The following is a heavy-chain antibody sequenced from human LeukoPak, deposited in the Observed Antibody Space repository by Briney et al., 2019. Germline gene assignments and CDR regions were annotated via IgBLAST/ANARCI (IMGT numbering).Heavy chain of an antibody. D-gene: IGHD5-24*01. V-gene: IGHV1-69*04. J-gene: IGHJ4*02. CDR1: GGTFSSYA. CDR3: AREGGMATTKPCYLDF. CDR2: IIPILAIA. Sequence: SVKVSCKASGGTFSSYAISWVRQAPGQGLEWMGRIIPILAIANYAQKFHGRVTTTAHKSTRTAYTDQSRQRSEHTAVHKCAREGGMATTKPCYLDFLGQATLVTVSS.